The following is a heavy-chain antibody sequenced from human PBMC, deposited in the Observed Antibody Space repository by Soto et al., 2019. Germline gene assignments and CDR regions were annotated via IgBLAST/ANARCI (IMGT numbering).Heavy chain of an antibody. Sequence: VGSLRLSCVVSVFPFGANAMSWVRQAPGKGPEWVSGLSNTGRRTSYADSVRGRFNISRDNSENTVYLQMNSMRVEDTAVYYCATEMGATQGPFDNWGQGTLVTVSS. D-gene: IGHD1-26*01. CDR3: ATEMGATQGPFDN. CDR1: VFPFGANA. CDR2: LSNTGRRT. V-gene: IGHV3-23*01. J-gene: IGHJ4*02.